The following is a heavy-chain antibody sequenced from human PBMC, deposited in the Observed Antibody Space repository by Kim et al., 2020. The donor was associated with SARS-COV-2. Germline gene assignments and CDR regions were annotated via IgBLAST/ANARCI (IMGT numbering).Heavy chain of an antibody. D-gene: IGHD3-10*01. Sequence: KGRLTTPRDNSQNTLYLQMNSLRAADTAVYYCARVGHYYGSGSYPYYFDYWGQGTLVTVSS. CDR3: ARVGHYYGSGSYPYYFDY. V-gene: IGHV3-30*01. J-gene: IGHJ4*02.